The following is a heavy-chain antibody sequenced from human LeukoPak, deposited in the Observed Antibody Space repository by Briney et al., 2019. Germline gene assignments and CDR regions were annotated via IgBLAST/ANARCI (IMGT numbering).Heavy chain of an antibody. J-gene: IGHJ3*02. CDR1: GFTFSSYA. CDR3: ARAGDAFDI. Sequence: GRSLRLSCAASGFTFSSYAMHWVRQAPGKGLEWVAVISYDGSNKYYADSVKGRFTISRDNSKNTLYLQMNSPRAEDTAVYYCARAGDAFDIWGQGTMVTVSS. CDR2: ISYDGSNK. V-gene: IGHV3-30-3*01.